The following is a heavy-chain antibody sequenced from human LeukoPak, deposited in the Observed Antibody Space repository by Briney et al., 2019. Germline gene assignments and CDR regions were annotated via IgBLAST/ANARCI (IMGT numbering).Heavy chain of an antibody. V-gene: IGHV4-34*01. D-gene: IGHD3-16*01. CDR1: GGSFSGYY. CDR2: INHSGST. CDR3: ASILGKKAFDI. J-gene: IGHJ3*02. Sequence: NPSETLSLTCAVYGGSFSGYYWSWIRQPPGKGLEWIGEINHSGSTNYNPSLKSRVTISVDTSKNQFSLKLSSVTAADTAVYYCASILGKKAFDIWGQGTMVTVSS.